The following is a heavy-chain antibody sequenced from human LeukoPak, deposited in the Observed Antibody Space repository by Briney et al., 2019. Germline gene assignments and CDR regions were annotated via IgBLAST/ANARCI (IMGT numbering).Heavy chain of an antibody. V-gene: IGHV1-69*05. CDR2: IIPIFGTA. J-gene: IGHJ4*02. D-gene: IGHD7-27*01. CDR1: RGTFSSYA. CDR3: ARDDVNWGLYYFDY. Sequence: SVKVSCKASRGTFSSYAISWVRQAPGQGLEWMGGIIPIFGTANYAQKFQGRATITTDESTSTAYMELSSLRSEDTAVYYCARDDVNWGLYYFDYWGQGTLVTVSS.